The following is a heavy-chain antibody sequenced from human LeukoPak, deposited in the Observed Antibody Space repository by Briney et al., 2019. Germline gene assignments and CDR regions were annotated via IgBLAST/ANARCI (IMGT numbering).Heavy chain of an antibody. J-gene: IGHJ4*02. CDR1: GYTFTSYD. CDR3: ARDGPYSSGWYDRYYFDY. V-gene: IGHV1-8*01. D-gene: IGHD6-19*01. CDR2: MNPNSGNT. Sequence: ASVKVSCKASGYTFTSYDINWVRQVTGQGLEWMGWMNPNSGNTGYAQKFQGRVTITADKSTSTAYMELSSLRSEDTAVYYCARDGPYSSGWYDRYYFDYWGQGTLVTVSS.